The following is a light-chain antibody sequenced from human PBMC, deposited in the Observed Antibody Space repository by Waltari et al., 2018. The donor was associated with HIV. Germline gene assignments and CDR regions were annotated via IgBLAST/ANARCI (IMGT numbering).Light chain of an antibody. Sequence: DIVMTQSPDSLAVSLGERATINCTSTQRVLYNLNNKDYVGWYHQKPGHPPKLLIYWASTRESGVPDRFNGSGSGTDFTLTISSLQAEDVALYYCQQYYATPFTFGPGTKVEIK. CDR3: QQYYATPFT. J-gene: IGKJ3*01. CDR2: WAS. CDR1: QRVLYNLNNKDY. V-gene: IGKV4-1*01.